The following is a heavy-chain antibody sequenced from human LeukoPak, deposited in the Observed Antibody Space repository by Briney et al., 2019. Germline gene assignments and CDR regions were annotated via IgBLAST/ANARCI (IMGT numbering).Heavy chain of an antibody. Sequence: PSETLSLTCTVSGGSISSYYWSWIRQPAGKGLEWIGRIYTSGSTNYNTSLKSRVTMSVDTSKNQFSLKLSSVTAADTAVYYCAREKVVYDSSGYYPSLIDYWGQGTLVTVSS. CDR1: GGSISSYY. CDR3: AREKVVYDSSGYYPSLIDY. V-gene: IGHV4-4*07. J-gene: IGHJ4*02. D-gene: IGHD3-22*01. CDR2: IYTSGST.